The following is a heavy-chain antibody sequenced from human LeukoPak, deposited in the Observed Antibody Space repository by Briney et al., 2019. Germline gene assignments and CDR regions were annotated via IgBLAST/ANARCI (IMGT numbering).Heavy chain of an antibody. Sequence: GGSLRLSCTVSGFTVSSNSMSWVRQAPGKGLEWVSFIYSGGNTHYSDSVKGRFTISRDNSKNTLFLQMNNLRAEDTAVYYCARALSGGYYAGIDYWGQGTLVTVSS. V-gene: IGHV3-53*01. CDR2: IYSGGNT. CDR3: ARALSGGYYAGIDY. D-gene: IGHD1-26*01. CDR1: GFTVSSNS. J-gene: IGHJ4*02.